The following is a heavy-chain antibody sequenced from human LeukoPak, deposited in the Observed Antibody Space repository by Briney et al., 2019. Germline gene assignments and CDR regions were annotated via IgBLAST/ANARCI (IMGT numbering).Heavy chain of an antibody. J-gene: IGHJ4*02. Sequence: SETLSLTCAVYGESLSNYYWSWIRQPPGKGLEWIGEINHYGSTNYNPSLKSRITISVDTSKNQFSLKLSSVTTADTAVYYCARMGGAENYWGQGTLVTVSS. D-gene: IGHD1-26*01. CDR2: INHYGST. CDR1: GESLSNYY. V-gene: IGHV4-34*01. CDR3: ARMGGAENY.